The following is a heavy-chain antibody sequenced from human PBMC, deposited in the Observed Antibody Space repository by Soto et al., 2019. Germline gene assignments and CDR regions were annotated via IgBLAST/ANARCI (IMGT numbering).Heavy chain of an antibody. CDR1: GFTFSSYG. CDR2: ISYDGSNK. Sequence: GSLRLSCAASGFTFSSYGVHWVRQAPGKGLEWVAVISYDGSNKYCADSVKGRFTISRDNSKNTLYLQMNSLRAEDTAVYYCAKDPGIVVVVADPPYFDYWGQGTLVTVSS. CDR3: AKDPGIVVVVADPPYFDY. J-gene: IGHJ4*02. D-gene: IGHD2-15*01. V-gene: IGHV3-30*18.